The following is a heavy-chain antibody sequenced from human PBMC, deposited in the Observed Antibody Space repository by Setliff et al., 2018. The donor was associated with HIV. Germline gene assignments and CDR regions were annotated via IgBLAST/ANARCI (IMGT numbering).Heavy chain of an antibody. CDR3: ARLSGGMVPNY. V-gene: IGHV4-39*01. Sequence: SETLSLTCTVSGDSITNSMHYWSWIRQPPGKGLEFIGSIHYNDGKTYYNAALRSRVTISADTSKNQILLRLSSVTAADTAVYYCARLSGGMVPNYWGQGTLVTVSS. CDR1: GDSITNSMHY. J-gene: IGHJ4*02. D-gene: IGHD3-10*01. CDR2: IHYNDGKT.